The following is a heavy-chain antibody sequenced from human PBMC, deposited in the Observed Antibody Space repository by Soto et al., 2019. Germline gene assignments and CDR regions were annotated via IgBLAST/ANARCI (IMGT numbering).Heavy chain of an antibody. CDR3: ARVYYDILTGYPYGMDV. Sequence: QVQLVQSGAEVKKPGASVKVSCMASGYTFTGYYMHWVRQAPGQGLEWMGWINPNSGGTNYAQKFQGRVTMTRDTSISTAYMELSRLRSDDTAVYYCARVYYDILTGYPYGMDVWGQGTTVTVSS. J-gene: IGHJ6*02. D-gene: IGHD3-9*01. V-gene: IGHV1-2*02. CDR1: GYTFTGYY. CDR2: INPNSGGT.